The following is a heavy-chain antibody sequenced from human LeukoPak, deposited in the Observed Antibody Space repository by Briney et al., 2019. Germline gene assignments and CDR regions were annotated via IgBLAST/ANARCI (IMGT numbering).Heavy chain of an antibody. CDR2: IIPIFGTT. D-gene: IGHD2-21*01. J-gene: IGHJ4*02. Sequence: SVKVSCKASGGTFRYNAITWVRQAPGQGLEWMGGIIPIFGTTNYAQKFQGRVAITADKSTNTAYMELSSLRSEDMAVYYCARGRWTAHIVGYYFDYWGQGTLVTVSS. V-gene: IGHV1-69*06. CDR3: ARGRWTAHIVGYYFDY. CDR1: GGTFRYNA.